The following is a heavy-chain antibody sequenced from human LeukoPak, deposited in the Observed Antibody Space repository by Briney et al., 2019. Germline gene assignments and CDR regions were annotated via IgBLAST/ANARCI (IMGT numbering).Heavy chain of an antibody. CDR1: GGSISSRRYY. D-gene: IGHD3-16*02. V-gene: IGHV4-39*01. CDR3: ARCGYDYIWGSYRQYYFDY. Sequence: SETLSLTCTVSGGSISSRRYYWGWIRQPPGKGMEWLGSSYYSVSTYYNPSLKSRVTISVDTTKNQFSLKLSSVTAADTAVYYCARCGYDYIWGSYRQYYFDYWGQRTLVTVSS. J-gene: IGHJ4*02. CDR2: SYYSVST.